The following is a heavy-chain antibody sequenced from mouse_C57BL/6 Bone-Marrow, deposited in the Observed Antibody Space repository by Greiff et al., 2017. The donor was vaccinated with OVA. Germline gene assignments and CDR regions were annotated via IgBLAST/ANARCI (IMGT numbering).Heavy chain of an antibody. CDR1: GYTFTSYG. D-gene: IGHD1-1*01. J-gene: IGHJ4*01. V-gene: IGHV1-81*01. Sequence: VQLQQSGAELARPGASVKLSCKASGYTFTSYGISWVKQRTGQGLEWIGEIYPRSGNTYYNEKFKGKATLTADKYSSTAYMELRSLTSEDSAVYFCARGVVEAMDNWGQGTSVTVSS. CDR2: IYPRSGNT. CDR3: ARGVVEAMDN.